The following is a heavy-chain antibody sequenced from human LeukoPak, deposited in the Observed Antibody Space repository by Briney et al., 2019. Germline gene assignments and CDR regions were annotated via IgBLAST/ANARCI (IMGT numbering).Heavy chain of an antibody. J-gene: IGHJ5*02. V-gene: IGHV1-2*06. D-gene: IGHD6-13*01. CDR1: GYTFTGYY. CDR3: ARVLRLGSSLSKWFDP. Sequence: ASVKVSCKASGYTFTGYYMHWVRQAPGQGLEWMGRINPNSGGTNYAQKLQGRVTMTRDTSISTAYMELSRLRSDDTAVYYCARVLRLGSSLSKWFDPWGQGTLVTVSS. CDR2: INPNSGGT.